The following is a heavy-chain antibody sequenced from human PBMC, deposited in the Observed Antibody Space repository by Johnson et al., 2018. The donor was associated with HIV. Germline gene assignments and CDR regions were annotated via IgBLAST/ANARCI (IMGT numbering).Heavy chain of an antibody. Sequence: QVQLVESGGGLVKPGGSLRLSCAASGFTFSNAWMNWVRQAPGKGLEWVAVISYDGSNKYYADSVKGRFTMSRDNAKNSLCLQMNSLRAEDTAVYYCARGDYYDTSGNFIDAFDIWGQGTMVTVSS. CDR3: ARGDYYDTSGNFIDAFDI. CDR2: ISYDGSNK. CDR1: GFTFSNAW. D-gene: IGHD3-22*01. J-gene: IGHJ3*02. V-gene: IGHV3-30-3*01.